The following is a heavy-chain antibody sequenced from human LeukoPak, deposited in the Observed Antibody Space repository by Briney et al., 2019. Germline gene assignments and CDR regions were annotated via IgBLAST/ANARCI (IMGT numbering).Heavy chain of an antibody. D-gene: IGHD6-25*01. CDR3: AREEGDSSVDY. J-gene: IGHJ4*02. CDR2: IYYSGST. CDR1: GGSISSSSYY. Sequence: PSETLSLTCTVSGGSISSSSYYWGWIRQPPGKGLEWIGSIYYSGSTYYNPSLKSRVTISVDTSRNQFSLKLSSVTAADTAVYYCAREEGDSSVDYWGQGTLVTVSS. V-gene: IGHV4-39*07.